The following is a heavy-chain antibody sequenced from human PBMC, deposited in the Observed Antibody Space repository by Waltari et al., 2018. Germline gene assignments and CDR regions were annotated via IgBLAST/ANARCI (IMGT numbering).Heavy chain of an antibody. CDR3: ARGGVNYNNWFDP. D-gene: IGHD3-9*01. J-gene: IGHJ5*02. V-gene: IGHV4-39*01. CDR2: ISYSGTT. CDR1: GGSLRDESSY. Sequence: QLRLQESGPGLVKPSETLSVTCIVSGGSLRDESSYWGWLRQSPEKGLEWIGHISYSGTTCYNQSLMSRVTLSVETLKNQFSLEMTSLTAADTAVYYCARGGVNYNNWFDPWGQGTPVTVSS.